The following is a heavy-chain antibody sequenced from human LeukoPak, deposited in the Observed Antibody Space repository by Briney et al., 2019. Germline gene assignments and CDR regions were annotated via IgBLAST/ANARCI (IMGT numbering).Heavy chain of an antibody. V-gene: IGHV1-69*13. J-gene: IGHJ4*02. CDR2: IIPIFGTA. CDR1: GGTFSSYA. D-gene: IGHD5-12*01. Sequence: GASVKVSCKASGGTFSSYAISWVRQAPGQGLEWMGGIIPIFGTANYAQKFQGRVTITADESTSTAYMELSSLRSEDTAVYYCARANVDIVATITGYYFDYWGQGTLVTVSS. CDR3: ARANVDIVATITGYYFDY.